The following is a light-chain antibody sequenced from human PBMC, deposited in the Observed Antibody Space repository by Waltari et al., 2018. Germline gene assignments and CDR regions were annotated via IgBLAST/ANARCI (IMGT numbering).Light chain of an antibody. CDR3: QQYGSSPT. J-gene: IGKJ1*01. Sequence: DIVLTQSPGTLSLSPGERAPLSCRASQSIGRNYLAWYQQKPGQAPRFLIYDAATRVTGIPDRFSGSGSGTDFTLTISRLEPEDFAVYYCQQYGSSPTFGQGTKVEIK. CDR1: QSIGRNY. CDR2: DAA. V-gene: IGKV3-20*01.